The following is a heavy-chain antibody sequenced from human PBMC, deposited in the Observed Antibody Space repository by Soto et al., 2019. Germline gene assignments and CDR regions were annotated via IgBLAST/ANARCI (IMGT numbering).Heavy chain of an antibody. CDR3: ARDHPLTSYSSSPPAGMAA. D-gene: IGHD6-13*01. V-gene: IGHV3-7*03. CDR1: GFTFSSYW. Sequence: GGSLRLSCAASGFTFSSYWMSWVRQAPGKGLEWVANIKQDGSEKYYVGSVKGRFTISRDNAKNSLYLQMNSLRAEDTAVYYCARDHPLTSYSSSPPAGMAAGGQGTRV. J-gene: IGHJ6*02. CDR2: IKQDGSEK.